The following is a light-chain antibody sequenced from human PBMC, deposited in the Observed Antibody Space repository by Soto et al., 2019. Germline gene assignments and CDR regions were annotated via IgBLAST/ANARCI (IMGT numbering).Light chain of an antibody. Sequence: IVMTQSPATLSVSPGERATLSCRASQTIDNKLAWYQQRPGQAPRLLIYGASIRATGIPARFSGSGSGTKFTLTISGLQSEHFGLYYCQQYKDWRTFGQWTNVDIK. J-gene: IGKJ1*01. CDR2: GAS. V-gene: IGKV3-15*01. CDR3: QQYKDWRT. CDR1: QTIDNK.